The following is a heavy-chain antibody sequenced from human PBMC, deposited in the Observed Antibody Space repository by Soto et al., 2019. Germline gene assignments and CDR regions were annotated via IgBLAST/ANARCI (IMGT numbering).Heavy chain of an antibody. CDR3: ARDGRYCSGGSCYSYYYYYGMDV. Sequence: EVQLVESGGGLVKPGGSLRLSCAASGFTFSSYSMNWVRQAPGKGLEWVSSISSSSSYIYYADSVKGRFTISRDNAKNSLYLQMNSLRAEDPAVYYCARDGRYCSGGSCYSYYYYYGMDVWGQGTTVTVSS. CDR1: GFTFSSYS. J-gene: IGHJ6*02. V-gene: IGHV3-21*01. CDR2: ISSSSSYI. D-gene: IGHD2-15*01.